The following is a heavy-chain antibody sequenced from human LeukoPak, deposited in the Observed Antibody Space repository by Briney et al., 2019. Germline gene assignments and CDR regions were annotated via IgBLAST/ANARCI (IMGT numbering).Heavy chain of an antibody. Sequence: GESLKISCKGSGYSFTSYWIGWVRQMPGKGLEWMGIIYPGDSDTRYSPSFQGQVTISADKSISTAYLQWSSLKASDTAMYYCARRLGQCLVRGRLDAFDIWGQGTMVTVSS. CDR3: ARRLGQCLVRGRLDAFDI. J-gene: IGHJ3*02. CDR2: IYPGDSDT. D-gene: IGHD6-19*01. V-gene: IGHV5-51*01. CDR1: GYSFTSYW.